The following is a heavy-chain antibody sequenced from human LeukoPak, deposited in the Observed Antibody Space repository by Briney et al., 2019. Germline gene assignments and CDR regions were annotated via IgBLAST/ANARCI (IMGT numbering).Heavy chain of an antibody. CDR2: ISYNGGST. Sequence: GGSLRLSCSASGFALSSHAMHWVRQAPGKALEYVSAISYNGGSTYYTNSVKDRFTISRDNSKNTLYLQMSSLRPEDTAVFYCVRRTGNYFDYWGQGTLVTVSS. V-gene: IGHV3-64D*09. CDR1: GFALSSHA. CDR3: VRRTGNYFDY. D-gene: IGHD3/OR15-3a*01. J-gene: IGHJ4*02.